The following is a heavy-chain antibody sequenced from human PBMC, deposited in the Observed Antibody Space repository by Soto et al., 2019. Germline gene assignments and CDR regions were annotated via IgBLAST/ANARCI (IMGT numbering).Heavy chain of an antibody. CDR2: IDHSGSS. Sequence: QVQLQQGGAGLLKPSDTLSLTCGVYGGSFSGYYWNWIRQPPGKGLEWIGEIDHSGSSNFNPFLKRRVTISVDTCQNPCSLELNSMTAADTAVYFCARGPEVPLNVPAADFSRLGRYSYMAVWRTGTPVTASS. CDR1: GGSFSGYY. CDR3: ARGPEVPLNVPAADFSRLGRYSYMAV. V-gene: IGHV4-34*01. D-gene: IGHD3-3*01. J-gene: IGHJ6*03.